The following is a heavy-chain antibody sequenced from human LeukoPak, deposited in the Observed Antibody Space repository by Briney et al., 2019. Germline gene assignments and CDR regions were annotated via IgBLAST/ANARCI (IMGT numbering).Heavy chain of an antibody. CDR2: IRYDGSNK. CDR1: GFAFDDYA. D-gene: IGHD2-2*01. CDR3: AKDRTPYCSSTSCPFGY. J-gene: IGHJ4*02. V-gene: IGHV3-30*02. Sequence: GRSLRLSCAASGFAFDDYAMHWVRQAPGKGLEWVAFIRYDGSNKYYADSVKGRFTISRDNSKNTLYLQMNSLRAEDTAVYYCAKDRTPYCSSTSCPFGYWGQGTLVTVSS.